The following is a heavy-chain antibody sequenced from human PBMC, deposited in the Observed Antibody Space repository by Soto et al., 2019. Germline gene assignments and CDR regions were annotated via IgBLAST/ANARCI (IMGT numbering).Heavy chain of an antibody. Sequence: PGGSLRLSCAVSGFNVMSYWMSWVRQAPGKGLEWVASVKEDGSELYYLHSVRGRFSMTRDSAGNALHLTMNYLSAEDTGVYFCARDIGFAYVNWGQGITVTV. D-gene: IGHD3-16*01. CDR2: VKEDGSEL. V-gene: IGHV3-7*01. CDR3: ARDIGFAYVN. J-gene: IGHJ4*02. CDR1: GFNVMSYW.